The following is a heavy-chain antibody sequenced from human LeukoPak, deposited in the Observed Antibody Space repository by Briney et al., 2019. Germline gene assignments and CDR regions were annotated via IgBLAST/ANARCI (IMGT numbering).Heavy chain of an antibody. V-gene: IGHV1-46*01. J-gene: IGHJ3*02. Sequence: ASVKVSCKASGYTFAKFYIHWVRQAPGQGRECMGIINPSGGTTSYAHKFQGRVSMTRETSTRTVYMELSSLRSEDTAVYCCARDNRGERTPGWGYGGFDIWGQGTMVSVSS. D-gene: IGHD3-16*01. CDR1: GYTFAKFY. CDR3: ARDNRGERTPGWGYGGFDI. CDR2: INPSGGTT.